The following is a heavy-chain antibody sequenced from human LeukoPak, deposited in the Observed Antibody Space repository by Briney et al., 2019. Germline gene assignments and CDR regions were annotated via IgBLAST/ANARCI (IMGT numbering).Heavy chain of an antibody. D-gene: IGHD3-22*01. CDR1: GFTFSSYA. CDR2: ISGGGATT. V-gene: IGHV3-23*01. J-gene: IGHJ4*02. Sequence: GGSLRLSCAASGFTFSSYAMSWVRQAPGKGLEWVSRISGGGATTYYADSVKGRFTISKDNSKNTLYLQMNSLRAEDTALYYCANNRYYYDSSRYRFDYWGQGTLLTVSS. CDR3: ANNRYYYDSSRYRFDY.